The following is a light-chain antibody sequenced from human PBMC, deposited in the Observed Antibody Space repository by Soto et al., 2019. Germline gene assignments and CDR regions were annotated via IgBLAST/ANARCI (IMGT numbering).Light chain of an antibody. CDR3: AAWDDNLNGPL. CDR2: SDD. J-gene: IGLJ3*02. V-gene: IGLV1-44*01. CDR1: NSNIGRYS. Sequence: QSALTQPPSLSGTPGQRVTISCSGSNSNIGRYSVNWYQQFPGTAPKILIYSDDERPSGVPDRFSGSKSGTSASLAISGLQSEDEAEYYCAAWDDNLNGPLFGGGTKVTVL.